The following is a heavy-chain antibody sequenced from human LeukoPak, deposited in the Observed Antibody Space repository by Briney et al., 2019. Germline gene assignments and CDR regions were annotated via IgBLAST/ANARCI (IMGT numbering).Heavy chain of an antibody. CDR2: INPTTGGT. V-gene: IGHV1-2*02. CDR1: GYTFTSYA. Sequence: GASVKVSCKASGYTFTSYAMNWVRQAPGQGLEWMSWINPTTGGTNYAQKFQGRVTMTRDTSISTAYLELSRLTFHDTAVYYCARGLGGELPPFDYWGQGTLVTVSS. J-gene: IGHJ4*02. D-gene: IGHD1-26*01. CDR3: ARGLGGELPPFDY.